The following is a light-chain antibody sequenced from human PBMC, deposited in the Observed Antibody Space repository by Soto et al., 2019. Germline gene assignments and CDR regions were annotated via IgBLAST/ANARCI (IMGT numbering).Light chain of an antibody. J-gene: IGKJ1*01. CDR1: QSISIY. CDR3: QQNYNTPRT. Sequence: DIQMTQSPSSLSASVGDRVTLTCRASQSISIYLNWYQQKPGKAPKVLIYAASTLHSGVPSRFSGSGSGTDFILTISSLQPEDFATYYCQQNYNTPRTFGPGTKVEVK. CDR2: AAS. V-gene: IGKV1-39*01.